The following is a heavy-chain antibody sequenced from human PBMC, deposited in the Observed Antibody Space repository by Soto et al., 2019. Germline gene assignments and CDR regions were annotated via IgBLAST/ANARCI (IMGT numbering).Heavy chain of an antibody. D-gene: IGHD3-22*01. CDR2: IYYSGST. CDR1: GGSISSGDYY. J-gene: IGHJ3*02. CDR3: ARYPSYYYDSSGPDAFDI. V-gene: IGHV4-30-4*01. Sequence: SETLSLTCTVSGGSISSGDYYWSWIRQPPGKGLEWIGYIYYSGSTYYNPSLKSRVTISVDTSKNQFSLKLSSVTAADTAVYYCARYPSYYYDSSGPDAFDIWGQGTMVTVSS.